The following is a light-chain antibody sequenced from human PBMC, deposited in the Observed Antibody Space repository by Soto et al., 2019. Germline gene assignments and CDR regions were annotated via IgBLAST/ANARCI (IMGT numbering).Light chain of an antibody. CDR2: GAS. V-gene: IGKV3-15*01. CDR1: QSVGSN. J-gene: IGKJ1*01. Sequence: EIVMTQSPATLSVSPGERATLSCRASQSVGSNLAWYQQKPGQAPRLLIYGASTRATGIPARFSGSGSGTEFTLTISSLQSEDVEIYFCQEYNNWPPARTFGQGTKVEIK. CDR3: QEYNNWPPART.